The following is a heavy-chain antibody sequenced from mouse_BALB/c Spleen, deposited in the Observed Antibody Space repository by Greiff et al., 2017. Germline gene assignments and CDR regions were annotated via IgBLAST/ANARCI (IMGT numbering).Heavy chain of an antibody. D-gene: IGHD1-1*02. J-gene: IGHJ2*01. V-gene: IGHV5-6-4*01. Sequence: EVQVVESGGGLVKPGGSLKLSCAASGFTFSSYTMSWVRQTPEKRLEWVATISSGGSYTYYPDSVKGRFTISRDNAKNTLYLQMSSLKSEDTAMYYCTRDKLSGYFDYWGQGTTLTVSS. CDR1: GFTFSSYT. CDR3: TRDKLSGYFDY. CDR2: ISSGGSYT.